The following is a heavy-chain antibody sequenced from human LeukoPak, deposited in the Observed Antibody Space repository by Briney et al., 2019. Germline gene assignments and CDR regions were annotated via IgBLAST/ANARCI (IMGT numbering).Heavy chain of an antibody. V-gene: IGHV3-23*01. CDR1: GFTSSSYG. CDR3: AKRSGNSFDY. Sequence: PGGTLRLSCAASGFTSSSYGMSWVRQAPGKGLEWVSAISGSGGSTYYADSVKGRFTISRDNSKNTLYLQMNSLRAEDTAVYYCAKRSGNSFDYWGQGTLVTVSS. D-gene: IGHD5-12*01. J-gene: IGHJ4*02. CDR2: ISGSGGST.